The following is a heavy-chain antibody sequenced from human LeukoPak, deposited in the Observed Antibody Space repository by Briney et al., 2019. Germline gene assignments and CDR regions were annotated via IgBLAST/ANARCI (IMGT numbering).Heavy chain of an antibody. Sequence: GGSLRLSCAASGFTFSSYAMSWVRQAPGKGLEWVSAISGSGGSTYYADSVKGRFTISRDNSKNTLYLQMNSLRAEDTAVYYCAKDSFSSSWNEYFQYWGQGTLVTVSS. V-gene: IGHV3-23*01. CDR3: AKDSFSSSWNEYFQY. J-gene: IGHJ1*01. CDR2: ISGSGGST. CDR1: GFTFSSYA. D-gene: IGHD6-13*01.